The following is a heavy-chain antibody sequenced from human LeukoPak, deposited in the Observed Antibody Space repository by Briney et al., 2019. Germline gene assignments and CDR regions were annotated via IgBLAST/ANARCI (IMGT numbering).Heavy chain of an antibody. J-gene: IGHJ6*03. D-gene: IGHD3-10*01. CDR3: ARRPYYYGSGSYYYYYMDV. V-gene: IGHV4-61*02. Sequence: SETLSLTCTVSGGSISSGSYYWSWIRQPAGKGLEWIGRIYTSGSTNYNPSLKSRVTISVDTSKNQFSLNLSSVTAADTAVYYCARRPYYYGSGSYYYYYMDVWGKGTTVTVSS. CDR1: GGSISSGSYY. CDR2: IYTSGST.